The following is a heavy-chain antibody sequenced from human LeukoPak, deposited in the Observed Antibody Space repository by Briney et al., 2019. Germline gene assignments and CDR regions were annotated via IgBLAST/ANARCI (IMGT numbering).Heavy chain of an antibody. CDR2: ICSSSSTK. J-gene: IGHJ4*02. V-gene: IGHV3-48*01. CDR3: ARGYYDFWSGYSY. D-gene: IGHD3-3*01. CDR1: GFTFSSYS. Sequence: GGSLRLSCAASGFTFSSYSMNWVRQAPGEGLGWGSYICSSSSTKYYADSVKGRFTISRDNAKNSLYLQMNSLRAEDTAVYYCARGYYDFWSGYSYWGQGTLVTVSS.